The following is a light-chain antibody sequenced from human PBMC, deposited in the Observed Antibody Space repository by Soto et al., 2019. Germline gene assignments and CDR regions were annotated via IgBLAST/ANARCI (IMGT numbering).Light chain of an antibody. CDR3: QQYGSSPWT. Sequence: EMVLTQSPGTRSLSPGERATLSCRASQSVSSSYLAWYQQKPGQARRLLSYGASSRATGIPDRFSGSGSGTDFTLTISRLEPEDLAVYYCQQYGSSPWTFGQGTKVEIK. J-gene: IGKJ1*01. V-gene: IGKV3-20*01. CDR1: QSVSSSY. CDR2: GAS.